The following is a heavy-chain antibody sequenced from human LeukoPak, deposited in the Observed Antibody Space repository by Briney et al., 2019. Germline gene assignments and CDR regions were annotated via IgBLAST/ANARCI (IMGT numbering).Heavy chain of an antibody. J-gene: IGHJ6*02. Sequence: PSETLSLTCAVYGGSFSGYYWSWIRQPPGKGLEWIGEINHSGSTNYNPSLKSRVTISVDTSKNQFSLKLSSVTAAGTAVYYCARRHIVVVTATSGHGMDVWGQGTTVTVSS. D-gene: IGHD2-21*02. CDR1: GGSFSGYY. CDR2: INHSGST. V-gene: IGHV4-34*01. CDR3: ARRHIVVVTATSGHGMDV.